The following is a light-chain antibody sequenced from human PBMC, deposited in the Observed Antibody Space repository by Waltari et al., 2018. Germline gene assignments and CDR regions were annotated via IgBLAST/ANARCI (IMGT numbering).Light chain of an antibody. CDR1: TSDVGGYNY. CDR3: CSFAGTYTWV. J-gene: IGLJ3*02. Sequence: SALTQPRSVSGSPGQSVTISCTGTTSDVGGYNYVSWYQHHPGKAPKLMMFDVTQRPSGFPDRFSGAKSANTSSLTISGRQAVDEADYYGCSFAGTYTWVFGGGTKVTVL. CDR2: DVT. V-gene: IGLV2-11*01.